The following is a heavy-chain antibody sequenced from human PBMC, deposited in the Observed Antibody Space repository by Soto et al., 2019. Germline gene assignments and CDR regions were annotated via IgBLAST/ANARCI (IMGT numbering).Heavy chain of an antibody. J-gene: IGHJ4*02. D-gene: IGHD2-15*01. CDR2: ISPSGSYM. CDR3: ARDWVVDYTGGSLTF. V-gene: IGHV3-21*01. Sequence: EVQVVESGGGLVKPGESLRLSCAASGFNFNMYGVNWVRQAPGERLEWVSSISPSGSYMYYADSVKGRFTISRDNAKKSLFLQMNNLRAEDTAVYYCARDWVVDYTGGSLTFWGQGILVSVSS. CDR1: GFNFNMYG.